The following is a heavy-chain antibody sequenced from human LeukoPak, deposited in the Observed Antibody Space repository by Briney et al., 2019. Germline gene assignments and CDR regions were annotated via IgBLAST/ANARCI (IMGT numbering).Heavy chain of an antibody. D-gene: IGHD2-15*01. V-gene: IGHV4-4*02. CDR1: GGSISSSNW. CDR2: IYHSGST. CDR3: ARTSRVRIRPPGPPYYYYGMDV. J-gene: IGHJ6*02. Sequence: SGTLSLTCAVSGGSISSSNWWSWVRQPPGKGLEWIGEIYHSGSTNYNPSLKSRVTISVDKSKNQFSLKLSSVTAADTAVYYCARTSRVRIRPPGPPYYYYGMDVWGQGTTVTVSS.